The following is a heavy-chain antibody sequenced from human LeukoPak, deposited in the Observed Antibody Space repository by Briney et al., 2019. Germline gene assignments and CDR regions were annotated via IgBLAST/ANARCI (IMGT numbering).Heavy chain of an antibody. J-gene: IGHJ4*02. CDR2: ISPDSGDP. V-gene: IGHV1-18*01. CDR3: ARNPDYYGSGSYYNSVSGFDY. CDR1: GYTFTDCG. Sequence: ASVTVSCKASGYTFTDCGISWVRQAPGQGLEWMGWISPDSGDPSVPRKFQGRVTITTETSTHTAYMELRSLRSDDTAVYYCARNPDYYGSGSYYNSVSGFDYWGQGTLVTVSS. D-gene: IGHD3-10*01.